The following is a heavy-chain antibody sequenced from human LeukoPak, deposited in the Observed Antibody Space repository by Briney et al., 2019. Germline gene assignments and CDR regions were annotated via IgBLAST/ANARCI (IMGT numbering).Heavy chain of an antibody. J-gene: IGHJ6*03. CDR2: IRYDGSNK. CDR1: GFTFSNYG. CDR3: ARIVVVPAAITGYYYYMDV. V-gene: IGHV3-30*02. Sequence: GESLRLSCAASGFTFSNYGMHWVRQAPGKGLEWVAFIRYDGSNKYYADSVKGRFTISRDNSKNTLYLQMNSLRAEDTAVYYCARIVVVPAAITGYYYYMDVWGKGTTVTVSS. D-gene: IGHD2-2*01.